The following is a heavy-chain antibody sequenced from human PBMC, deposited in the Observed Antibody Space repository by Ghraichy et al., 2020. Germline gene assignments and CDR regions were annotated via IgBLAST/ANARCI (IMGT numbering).Heavy chain of an antibody. Sequence: GESLNISCAASGLTFTSYAMSWVRQAPGKGLEWVSTVSNSGRDTHHADSVRGRFTISRDNVKNMVYLYLTSLRVEDTAVYFCAKDRYGSVDGTRYFDFWGQGTLVTVSS. CDR2: VSNSGRDT. CDR1: GLTFTSYA. D-gene: IGHD5-24*01. J-gene: IGHJ4*01. V-gene: IGHV3-23*01. CDR3: AKDRYGSVDGTRYFDF.